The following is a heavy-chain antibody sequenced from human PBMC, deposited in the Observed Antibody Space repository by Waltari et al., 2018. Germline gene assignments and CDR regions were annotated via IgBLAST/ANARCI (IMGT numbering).Heavy chain of an antibody. D-gene: IGHD2-15*01. CDR3: AKDRGNIGGSCFDH. V-gene: IGHV3-30*18. CDR2: IANDGNNK. CDR1: GFTFSNYG. Sequence: QVQLVESGGGVVQPGRSLRLSCAASGFTFSNYGMHWVRPAPGKGLGWVAVIANDGNNKYYEDSVKGRFTISRDNSKNTLYLQVNSLRAEDTAVYSCAKDRGNIGGSCFDHWGQGTLVTVSS. J-gene: IGHJ4*02.